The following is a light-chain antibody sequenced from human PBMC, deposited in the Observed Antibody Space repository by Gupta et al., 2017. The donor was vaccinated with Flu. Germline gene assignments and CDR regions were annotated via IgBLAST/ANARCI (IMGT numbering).Light chain of an antibody. CDR1: SSNIGAGYD. J-gene: IGLJ1*01. Sequence: QSVLTQPPSVSGPPGQRVTIACTGSSSNIGAGYDVHWYQYIPGTAPKLLIYGGNNRPSGIPDRFSGSQSGTSASLAITGLQAEDEADYYCQSYDASLSGSSVFGTGTKVSVL. V-gene: IGLV1-40*01. CDR2: GGN. CDR3: QSYDASLSGSSV.